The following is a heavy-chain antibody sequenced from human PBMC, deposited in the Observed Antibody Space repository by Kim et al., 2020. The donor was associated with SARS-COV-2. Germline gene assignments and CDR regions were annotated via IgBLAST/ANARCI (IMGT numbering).Heavy chain of an antibody. V-gene: IGHV3-11*01. J-gene: IGHJ4*02. D-gene: IGHD6-13*01. CDR3: ARLTPGFTGYSRN. Sequence: YADSVKGRVTISRDNAKNSLYLQMNSLRAEDTAVYYCARLTPGFTGYSRNWGQGTLVTVSS.